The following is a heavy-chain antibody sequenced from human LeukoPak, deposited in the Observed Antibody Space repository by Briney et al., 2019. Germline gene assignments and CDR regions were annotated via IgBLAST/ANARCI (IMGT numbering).Heavy chain of an antibody. CDR2: IYYSGTT. CDR1: GGSISSSSYY. J-gene: IGHJ4*02. D-gene: IGHD6-13*01. Sequence: SETLSLTCTVSGGSISSSSYYWGWIRQPPGKGLEWIGSIYYSGTTFYNPSLKSRVTISVDASKNHFSLKLSSVTAADTAVYYCARARPRYSSSWYSDYFDYWGQGTLVTVSS. V-gene: IGHV4-39*07. CDR3: ARARPRYSSSWYSDYFDY.